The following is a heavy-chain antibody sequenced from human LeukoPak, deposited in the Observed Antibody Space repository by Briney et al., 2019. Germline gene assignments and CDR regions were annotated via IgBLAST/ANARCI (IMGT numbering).Heavy chain of an antibody. Sequence: SETLSRTCTGSGGSISNYYWSWLRQSPGQGLKWIGYIYYSGRTNYNPSLKSRVTISVDTSKNQFSLKLSSVTVADTAVYYCARGRHGDYGGYWGQGTLVTVSS. J-gene: IGHJ4*02. CDR3: ARGRHGDYGGY. CDR2: IYYSGRT. D-gene: IGHD4-17*01. CDR1: GGSISNYY. V-gene: IGHV4-59*01.